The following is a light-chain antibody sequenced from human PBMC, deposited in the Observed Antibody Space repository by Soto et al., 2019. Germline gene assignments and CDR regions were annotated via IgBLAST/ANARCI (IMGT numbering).Light chain of an antibody. CDR2: NTY. CDR1: QYISNN. CDR3: HQRTNWPPT. V-gene: IGKV3-11*01. J-gene: IGKJ1*01. Sequence: EIILTQSPATLSLSPGERATLSCRASQYISNNLAWYQQKPGQAPSLLIYNTYDRATGIPARFSGSGSGTDFSLTISSLEPEDFAVYYCHQRTNWPPTFGQGTKVEIK.